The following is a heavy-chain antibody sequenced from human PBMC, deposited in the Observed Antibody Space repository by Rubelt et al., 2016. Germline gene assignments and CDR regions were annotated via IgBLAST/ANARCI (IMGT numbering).Heavy chain of an antibody. V-gene: IGHV4-59*12. CDR3: ARGLYATRMAS. J-gene: IGHJ4*02. CDR2: IHYSGST. CDR1: GGSISSYY. D-gene: IGHD3-16*01. Sequence: QVQLQESGPGLVKSSETLSLTCTVSGGSISSYYWSWIRQPPGKGLEWIASIHYSGSTKYDPSLKSRVTISVDTSKNQFSLKLTSVTAADTAVYYCARGLYATRMASWGQGTRVTVSS.